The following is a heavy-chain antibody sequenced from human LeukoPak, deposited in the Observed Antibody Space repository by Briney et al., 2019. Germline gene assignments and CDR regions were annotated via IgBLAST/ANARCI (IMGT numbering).Heavy chain of an antibody. CDR2: ISTSGSST. CDR1: GFTLSSYA. CDR3: AKGAIVATIFGASDI. Sequence: GGSLRLSCAASGFTLSSYAMTWVRQAPGKGLEWVSAISTSGSSTFYADSVKGRFTISRDNSKNTLYLQLNSLRAEDTAVYFCAKGAIVATIFGASDIWGRGTMVTVSS. V-gene: IGHV3-23*01. J-gene: IGHJ3*02. D-gene: IGHD5-12*01.